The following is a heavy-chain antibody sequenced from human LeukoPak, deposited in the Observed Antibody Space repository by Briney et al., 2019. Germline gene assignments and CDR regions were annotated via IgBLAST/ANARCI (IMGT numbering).Heavy chain of an antibody. J-gene: IGHJ4*02. Sequence: GGSLRLSCAASGFTFDDYAMHWVRQVPGKGLEWVSGINWKSGSIGYADSVKGRFTISRDDAKNSLYLQMNSLRAEDTALYYCAKDILGSGWYYFDYWGQGTLVTVSS. V-gene: IGHV3-9*01. CDR1: GFTFDDYA. CDR2: INWKSGSI. CDR3: AKDILGSGWYYFDY. D-gene: IGHD6-19*01.